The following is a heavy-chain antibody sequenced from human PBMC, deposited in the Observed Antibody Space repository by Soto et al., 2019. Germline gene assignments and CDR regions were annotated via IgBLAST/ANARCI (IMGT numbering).Heavy chain of an antibody. CDR2: ISYTGSA. CDR1: GGSIGSGVYF. V-gene: IGHV4-30-4*01. D-gene: IGHD1-26*01. CDR3: ATMGATAGSYYFEY. Sequence: SETLSLTCAFSGGSIGSGVYFLSWIRQPPGKGLEWIGFISYTGSAYYNPSLKSRAAISVDTSKNQFSLKLTSVTAADAAVYYCATMGATAGSYYFEYWGQGALVTVSS. J-gene: IGHJ4*02.